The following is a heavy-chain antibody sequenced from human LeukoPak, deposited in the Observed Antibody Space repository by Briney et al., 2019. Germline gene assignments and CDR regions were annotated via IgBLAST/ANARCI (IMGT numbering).Heavy chain of an antibody. V-gene: IGHV3-74*01. CDR3: ARAGAYHFDN. CDR1: GFTFSDYW. D-gene: IGHD3-10*01. J-gene: IGHJ4*02. Sequence: GAALRLSCAASGFTFSDYWMHWVRQAPGKGLVWVSIINTDTRGTYYADSVKGRFTISRDNAKNTLYLQMNSLRAEDTAVYYCARAGAYHFDNWGQGTLVTVSS. CDR2: INTDTRGT.